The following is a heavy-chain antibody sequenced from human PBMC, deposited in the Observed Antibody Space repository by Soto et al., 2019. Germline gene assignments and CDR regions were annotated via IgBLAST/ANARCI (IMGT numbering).Heavy chain of an antibody. CDR2: INAGNGNT. CDR3: ASSCSGGSCPIDYGMDV. J-gene: IGHJ6*02. V-gene: IGHV1-3*01. Sequence: GASVKVSCKASGYTLTSYAMHSLRQAPGQRLEWMGWINAGNGNTKYSQKFQGRVTITRDTSASTAYMELSSLRSEDTAVYYCASSCSGGSCPIDYGMDVWGQGTTVTVSS. CDR1: GYTLTSYA. D-gene: IGHD2-15*01.